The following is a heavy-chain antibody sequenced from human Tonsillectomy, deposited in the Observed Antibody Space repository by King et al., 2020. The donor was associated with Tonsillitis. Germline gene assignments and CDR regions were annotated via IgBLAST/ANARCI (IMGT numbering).Heavy chain of an antibody. CDR3: AKDLYYYDSSGYLDY. Sequence: VQLVESGGGVVQPGRSLRLSCAASGFTVSTYGMHWVRQAPGKGLEWVAVISYDGSNKYYADSVKGRFTISRDNSKNTLYVQMNSLRAEDTAVYYCAKDLYYYDSSGYLDYWGQGTLVTVSS. CDR1: GFTVSTYG. D-gene: IGHD3-22*01. J-gene: IGHJ4*02. V-gene: IGHV3-30*18. CDR2: ISYDGSNK.